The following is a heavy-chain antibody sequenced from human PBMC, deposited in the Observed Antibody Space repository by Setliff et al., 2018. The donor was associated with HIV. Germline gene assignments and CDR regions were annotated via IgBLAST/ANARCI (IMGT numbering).Heavy chain of an antibody. Sequence: GGSLRLSCGASGFIFSDSWMDWVRQAPGKGLEWVATIKKDGREKYYVDSVKGRFTISRDNAGTSLYLEMSSLRVEDTAVYFCASMWKVGAWGRGTLVTVS. CDR1: GFIFSDSW. CDR3: ASMWKVGA. V-gene: IGHV3-7*03. CDR2: IKKDGREK. J-gene: IGHJ5*02. D-gene: IGHD1-26*01.